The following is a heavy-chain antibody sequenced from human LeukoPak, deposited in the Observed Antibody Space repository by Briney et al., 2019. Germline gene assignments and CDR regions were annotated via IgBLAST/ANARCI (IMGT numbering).Heavy chain of an antibody. CDR2: ISGDGDST. CDR1: GFTFSRSA. D-gene: IGHD1-26*01. J-gene: IGHJ2*01. V-gene: IGHV3-23*01. Sequence: GGSLRLSCATSGFTFSRSAMSWVRQAPGKGLEWLAAISGDGDSTYYADSVNGRFTISGDTSENTVYLQMTSLRADETAVYYCARDFWDDLEYFDLWGRGTLVTVSS. CDR3: ARDFWDDLEYFDL.